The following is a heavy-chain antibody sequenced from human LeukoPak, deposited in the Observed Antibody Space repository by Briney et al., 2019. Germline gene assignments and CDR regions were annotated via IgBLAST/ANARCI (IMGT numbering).Heavy chain of an antibody. CDR1: GGSVSSYY. V-gene: IGHV4-59*02. CDR2: LSHSGSS. CDR3: ARARYANAWYAFDI. Sequence: SETLSLTCTVSGGSVSSYYWSWIRRPPGRGLEWIAYLSHSGSSDSNPSLTSRVTTLVGTSKNQFSLKLTSVTAADTAVYYCARARYANAWYAFDIWGHGTMVTVSS. D-gene: IGHD2-2*01. J-gene: IGHJ3*02.